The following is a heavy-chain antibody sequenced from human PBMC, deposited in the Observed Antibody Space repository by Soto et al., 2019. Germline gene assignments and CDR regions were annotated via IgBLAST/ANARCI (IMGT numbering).Heavy chain of an antibody. J-gene: IGHJ4*02. CDR3: ATIMVPASRHIYFDY. Sequence: SETLSLTCTVSGGSINTNNYYWGWIRQSPGQGLEWIGSIYYNGHANYNPSLKGRVTISQDMSKNQFFLRLTSMTAADTAIYYCATIMVPASRHIYFDYWAQGTLVTVSS. V-gene: IGHV4-39*01. CDR2: IYYNGHA. CDR1: GGSINTNNYY. D-gene: IGHD2-21*02.